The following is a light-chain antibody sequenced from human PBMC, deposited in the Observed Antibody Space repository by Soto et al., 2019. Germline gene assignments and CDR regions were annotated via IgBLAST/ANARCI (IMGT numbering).Light chain of an antibody. CDR2: STD. Sequence: QTVVTQEPSLTVSPGGTVTLTCASSTGAVTSGHYANWLQQKPGQAPRALIYSTDTKHSWTPARFSGSLLGGKAALTLSGVRPKDEADYYCLLYYGGAVIFGGGTKLTVL. CDR1: TGAVTSGHY. J-gene: IGLJ2*01. CDR3: LLYYGGAVI. V-gene: IGLV7-43*01.